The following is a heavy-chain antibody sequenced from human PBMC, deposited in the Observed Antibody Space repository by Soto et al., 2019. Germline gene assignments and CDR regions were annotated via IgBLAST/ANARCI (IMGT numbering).Heavy chain of an antibody. J-gene: IGHJ4*02. CDR3: AREARVLIPDAQPSRFDS. V-gene: IGHV1-18*01. CDR2: ISPYSGYT. D-gene: IGHD2-2*01. CDR1: GYSFMKYG. Sequence: SVKVSCKGFGYSFMKYGINWVRQAPGQGLEWVGWISPYSGYTHSAQKFHGRLTLTTDTAASTAYMELRILRSADTALYYCAREARVLIPDAQPSRFDSWGQGTLVTVSS.